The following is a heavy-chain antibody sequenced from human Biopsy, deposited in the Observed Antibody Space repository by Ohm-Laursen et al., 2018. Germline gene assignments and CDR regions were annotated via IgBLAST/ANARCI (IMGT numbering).Heavy chain of an antibody. D-gene: IGHD3-22*01. Sequence: ASVNVSCKASGGTFSSYTFAWVRQAPGQRPEWMGDVMPFFGTAQYAPKLQGRVSMTADKTTYTAYMELTSLTSEDTAVYFCARHYYDTSGYNWFDPWGQGTLVTVSS. CDR1: GGTFSSYT. CDR3: ARHYYDTSGYNWFDP. V-gene: IGHV1-69*06. CDR2: VMPFFGTA. J-gene: IGHJ5*02.